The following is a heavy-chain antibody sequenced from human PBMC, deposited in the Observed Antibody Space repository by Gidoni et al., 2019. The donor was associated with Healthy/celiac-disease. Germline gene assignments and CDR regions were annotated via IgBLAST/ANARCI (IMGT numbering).Heavy chain of an antibody. CDR1: GFTVSSNY. J-gene: IGHJ1*01. D-gene: IGHD2-2*01. V-gene: IGHV3-66*02. Sequence: EVQLVESGGGLVPPGGSRRLSCAASGFTVSSNYMSWVRQAPGKGLAWVSVIYSGGSTYYADSVKGRFTISRDNSKNTLYLQMNSLRAEDTAVYYCAAMEGDCSSTSCYSVPLPQHWGQGTLVTVSS. CDR3: AAMEGDCSSTSCYSVPLPQH. CDR2: IYSGGST.